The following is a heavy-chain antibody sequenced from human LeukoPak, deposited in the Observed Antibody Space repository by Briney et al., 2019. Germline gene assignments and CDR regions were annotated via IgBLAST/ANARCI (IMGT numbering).Heavy chain of an antibody. CDR1: GFTFSSYS. CDR2: ISSSSSYI. J-gene: IGHJ6*03. V-gene: IGHV3-21*01. CDR3: ARGDSSWYYYYMDV. Sequence: GGSLRLSCAASGFTFSSYSMNWVRQAPGKGLEWVSSISSSSSYIYYADSVKGRFTISRDNAKNSLYLQMNSLRAEDTAVYYCARGDSSWYYYYMDVWGKGTTVTISS. D-gene: IGHD6-13*01.